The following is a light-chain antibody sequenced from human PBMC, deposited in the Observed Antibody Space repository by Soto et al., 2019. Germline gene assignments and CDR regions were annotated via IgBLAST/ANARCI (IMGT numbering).Light chain of an antibody. Sequence: QSVLTQPPSVSGAPGQRVTISCTGSTSNIGAGYGVHWYQHLPGTAPKLLMYGNSIRPSGVPDRFSGSKSSTSASLAITGLQADDEADYYCQSYDSSLTCVVFGGGTKVTVL. J-gene: IGLJ2*01. V-gene: IGLV1-40*01. CDR3: QSYDSSLTCVV. CDR2: GNS. CDR1: TSNIGAGYG.